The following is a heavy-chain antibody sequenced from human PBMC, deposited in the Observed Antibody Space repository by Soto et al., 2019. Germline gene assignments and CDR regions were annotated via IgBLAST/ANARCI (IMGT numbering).Heavy chain of an antibody. CDR1: GYTFSITY. CDR2: VYPSGGGT. V-gene: IGHV1-46*01. Sequence: QVQLVQSGAGVRKPGASVRVSCKAAGYTFSITYLHWLRQAPGQGLEWLGLVYPSGGGTNYKESFKGRLNITRDTSTSTVDMDLSRLTSEYTAIYYCAIGYCSGSNCYNGLDVWGQGTTVTVSS. D-gene: IGHD2-15*01. J-gene: IGHJ6*02. CDR3: AIGYCSGSNCYNGLDV.